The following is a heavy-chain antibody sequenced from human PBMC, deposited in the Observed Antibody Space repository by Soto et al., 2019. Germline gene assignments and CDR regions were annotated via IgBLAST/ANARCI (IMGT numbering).Heavy chain of an antibody. CDR3: ARHSIGRSWFFDY. D-gene: IGHD6-13*01. Sequence: SETLSLTCTVSGGSISSSSYYGGWIRQPPGKGLEWIGSIYYSGSTYYNPSLKSRVTISVDTSKNQFSLKLSSVTAADTAVYYCARHSIGRSWFFDYWGQRTLVIVSA. CDR2: IYYSGST. J-gene: IGHJ4*02. CDR1: GGSISSSSYY. V-gene: IGHV4-39*01.